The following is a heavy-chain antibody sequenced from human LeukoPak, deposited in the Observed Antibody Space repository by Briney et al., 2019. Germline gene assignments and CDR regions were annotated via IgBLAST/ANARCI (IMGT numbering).Heavy chain of an antibody. V-gene: IGHV3-74*01. Sequence: GGSLRLSCAASGFTFSSYWMHWVRQAPGKGLVWVSRINTDGRTTNYADSVKGRFTISRGNAENTLYLQMNGLRAEDTAVYYCARVYCASAGCRADFENWGQGTLVTVSS. D-gene: IGHD2-2*01. J-gene: IGHJ4*02. CDR3: ARVYCASAGCRADFEN. CDR1: GFTFSSYW. CDR2: INTDGRTT.